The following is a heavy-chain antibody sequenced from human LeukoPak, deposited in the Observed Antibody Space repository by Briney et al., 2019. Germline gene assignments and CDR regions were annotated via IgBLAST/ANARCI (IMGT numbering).Heavy chain of an antibody. CDR3: ARVLLWFGAGRERTNWFDP. J-gene: IGHJ5*02. V-gene: IGHV4-34*01. D-gene: IGHD3-10*01. Sequence: SETLSLTCAVYGGSFSGYYWSWNRQPPGKGLEWIGEINHSGSTNYNPSLKSRVTISVDTSKNQFSLKLSSVTAADTAVYYCARVLLWFGAGRERTNWFDPWGQGTLVTVST. CDR2: INHSGST. CDR1: GGSFSGYY.